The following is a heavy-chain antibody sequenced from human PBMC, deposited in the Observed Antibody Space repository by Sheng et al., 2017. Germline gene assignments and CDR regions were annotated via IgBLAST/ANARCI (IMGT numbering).Heavy chain of an antibody. CDR1: GGSISSGSYY. D-gene: IGHD5-12*01. Sequence: QVQLQESGPGLVKPSQTLSLTCTVSGGSISSGSYYWSWIRQPAGKGLEWIGRIYTSGSTNYNPSLKSRVTISVDTSKNQFSLKLSSVTAADTAVYYCARGRRDGYKFDYWGQGNPGHRLL. CDR2: IYTSGST. V-gene: IGHV4-61*02. CDR3: ARGRRDGYKFDY. J-gene: IGHJ4*02.